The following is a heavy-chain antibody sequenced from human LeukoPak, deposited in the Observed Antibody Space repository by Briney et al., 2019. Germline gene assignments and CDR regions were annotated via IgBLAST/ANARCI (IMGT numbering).Heavy chain of an antibody. Sequence: SETLSLTCTVSGGSISSYYWSWIRQPPGKGLEWIGYIYYSGSTNYNPSLKSRVTISVDTSKNQFSLKLSSVTAADTAVYYCAREGGRSGYYYRATDTWFDPWGQGTLVTVSS. CDR2: IYYSGST. CDR1: GGSISSYY. V-gene: IGHV4-59*01. D-gene: IGHD3-3*01. J-gene: IGHJ5*02. CDR3: AREGGRSGYYYRATDTWFDP.